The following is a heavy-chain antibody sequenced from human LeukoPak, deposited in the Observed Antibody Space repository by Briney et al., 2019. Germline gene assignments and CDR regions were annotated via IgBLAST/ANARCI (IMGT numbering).Heavy chain of an antibody. D-gene: IGHD6-19*01. V-gene: IGHV3-23*01. Sequence: PGGSLRLSCAASGFTFSNYAMSWVRQAPGKGLEWVSVISASGGSTYYADSVKGRFTISRDNSKNTLYLQMNSLRAEDTAVYYCAKGPDSGYSSGLHWYFDLWGRGTLVTVSS. CDR2: ISASGGST. CDR3: AKGPDSGYSSGLHWYFDL. J-gene: IGHJ2*01. CDR1: GFTFSNYA.